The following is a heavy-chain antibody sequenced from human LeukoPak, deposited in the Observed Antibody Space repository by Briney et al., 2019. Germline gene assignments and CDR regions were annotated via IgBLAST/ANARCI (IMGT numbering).Heavy chain of an antibody. D-gene: IGHD6-6*01. CDR2: MNPNSGNT. J-gene: IGHJ6*03. CDR3: ARGAGLIAARLYYYYYYYMDV. CDR1: GYTLTSYD. Sequence: ASVKVSCKASGYTLTSYDINWVRQATGQGLEWMGWMNPNSGNTGYAQKFQGRVTMTRNTSISTAYMELSSLRSEDTAVYSCARGAGLIAARLYYYYYYYMDVWGKGTTVTVSS. V-gene: IGHV1-8*01.